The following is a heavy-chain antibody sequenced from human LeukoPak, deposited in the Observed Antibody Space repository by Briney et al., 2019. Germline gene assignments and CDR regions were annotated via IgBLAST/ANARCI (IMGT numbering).Heavy chain of an antibody. CDR2: ISYDGSNK. J-gene: IGHJ3*02. V-gene: IGHV3-30*18. CDR1: GSTFSGYG. Sequence: PGRSLRLSCAASGSTFSGYGMHWVRQAPGKGLEWVAVISYDGSNKYYADSVKGRFIISRDNSKNTLYVQMNSLRAEDTAVYYCAKYLAHSSGWLLDAFDIWGQGTMVTVSS. D-gene: IGHD6-19*01. CDR3: AKYLAHSSGWLLDAFDI.